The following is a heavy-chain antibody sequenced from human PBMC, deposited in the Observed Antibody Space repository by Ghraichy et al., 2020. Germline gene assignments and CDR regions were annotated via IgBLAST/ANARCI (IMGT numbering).Heavy chain of an antibody. J-gene: IGHJ6*02. CDR2: ISSSSSYI. D-gene: IGHD3-3*01. CDR3: ARSIHYDFWSGYYFYYYGMDV. V-gene: IGHV3-21*01. CDR1: GFTFSSYS. Sequence: GGSLRLSCAASGFTFSSYSMNWVRQAPGKGLEWVSSISSSSSYIYYADSVKGRFTISRDNAKNSLYLQMNSLRAEDTAVYYCARSIHYDFWSGYYFYYYGMDVWGQGTTVTVSS.